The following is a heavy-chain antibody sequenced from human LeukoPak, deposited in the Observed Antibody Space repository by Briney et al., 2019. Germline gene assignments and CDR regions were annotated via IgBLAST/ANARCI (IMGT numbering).Heavy chain of an antibody. D-gene: IGHD7-27*01. CDR1: GFTFSSYS. CDR3: ARVPTGDDAFDI. Sequence: PGGSLRLSCAASGFTFSSYSMNWVRQAPGKGLEWVSSISSSSSYIYYADSVKGRFTIFRDNAKNSLYLQMNSLRAEDTAVYYCARVPTGDDAFDIWGQGTMVTVSS. CDR2: ISSSSSYI. J-gene: IGHJ3*02. V-gene: IGHV3-21*01.